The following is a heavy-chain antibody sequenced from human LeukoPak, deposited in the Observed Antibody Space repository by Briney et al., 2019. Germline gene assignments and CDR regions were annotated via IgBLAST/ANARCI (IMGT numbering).Heavy chain of an antibody. CDR2: INHSGVT. Sequence: SETLSLTCGVHGGSLSGYYWSWIRQSPGEGLEWIGEINHSGVTNSAPSLKSRVTMSVDTSKNQFSLDLKSVTAADTAVYYCARAKEGVVVPHVALLTFDIWGQGTRVTVSP. V-gene: IGHV4-34*01. CDR1: GGSLSGYY. CDR3: ARAKEGVVVPHVALLTFDI. D-gene: IGHD2-21*01. J-gene: IGHJ3*02.